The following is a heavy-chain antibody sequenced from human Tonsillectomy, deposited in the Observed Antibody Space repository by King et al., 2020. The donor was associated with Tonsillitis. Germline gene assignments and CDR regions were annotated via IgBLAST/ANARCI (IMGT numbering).Heavy chain of an antibody. CDR3: AKDSDFDWLPHEANWFDP. CDR1: GFTFDDYA. D-gene: IGHD3-9*01. CDR2: ISWNSGTI. J-gene: IGHJ5*02. V-gene: IGHV3-9*01. Sequence: VQLVEFGGGLVQPGRSLRLSCAASGFTFDDYAMHWVRQAPGKGLEWVSGISWNSGTIGYADSVKGRFTISRDNAKKSLYLQMNSLTAEDTALYYCAKDSDFDWLPHEANWFDPWGQGTLVTVSS.